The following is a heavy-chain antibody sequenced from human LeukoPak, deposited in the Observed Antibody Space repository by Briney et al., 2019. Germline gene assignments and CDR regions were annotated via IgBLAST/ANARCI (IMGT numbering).Heavy chain of an antibody. J-gene: IGHJ4*02. D-gene: IGHD2-15*01. V-gene: IGHV3-23*01. CDR2: VSESGDTT. Sequence: TGGSLRLSCAASGFTFSSCAMTWVRQAPGKGLEWVSGVSESGDTTYYADSVKGRLTVSRDNFKNTLYLQMNSLRAEDTAVYYCAKHSGGSYYSPFDYWGQGTRVTVSS. CDR3: AKHSGGSYYSPFDY. CDR1: GFTFSSCA.